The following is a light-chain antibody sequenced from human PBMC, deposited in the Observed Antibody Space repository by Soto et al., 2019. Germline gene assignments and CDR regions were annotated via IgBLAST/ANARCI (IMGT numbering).Light chain of an antibody. Sequence: ETELTQAPGSLSLSPGERAMLSCSSSQRVSSDSLAWYQQQPGQAPRLLIYSTSNRATGIPDRFSGSGSGTDFTLTISRLEPEDFAVYHCQQYGSSPRTFGQGTKVDI. V-gene: IGKV3-20*01. CDR3: QQYGSSPRT. CDR1: QRVSSDS. J-gene: IGKJ1*01. CDR2: STS.